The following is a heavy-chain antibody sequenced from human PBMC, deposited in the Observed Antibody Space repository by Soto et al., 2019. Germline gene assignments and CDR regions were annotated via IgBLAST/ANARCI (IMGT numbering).Heavy chain of an antibody. CDR1: GGSFSGHS. J-gene: IGHJ5*01. CDR3: STRAYDTNGYYRFDP. Sequence: SETLSLTCAVYGGSFSGHSWTWIRQSPGKGLEWIGDINHSGRVNYSPSLKSRVTISLDTSKNQSSLTLSAVTAADTAMYYCSTRAYDTNGYYRFDPWGQGTLVTSPQ. V-gene: IGHV4-34*01. CDR2: INHSGRV. D-gene: IGHD3-22*01.